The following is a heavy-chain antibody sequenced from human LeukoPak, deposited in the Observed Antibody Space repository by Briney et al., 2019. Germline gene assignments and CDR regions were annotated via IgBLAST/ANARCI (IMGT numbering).Heavy chain of an antibody. CDR2: ISGSGGST. D-gene: IGHD3-22*01. CDR1: GFTFSTYG. J-gene: IGHJ6*03. Sequence: QPGGSLRLSCVASGFTFSTYGMSWVRQAPGKGLEWVSAISGSGGSTYYADSVKGRFTISRDNSKNTLYLQMNSLRAEDTAVYYCITMIVVVIIAYYYYMDVWGKGTTVTVPS. V-gene: IGHV3-23*01. CDR3: ITMIVVVIIAYYYYMDV.